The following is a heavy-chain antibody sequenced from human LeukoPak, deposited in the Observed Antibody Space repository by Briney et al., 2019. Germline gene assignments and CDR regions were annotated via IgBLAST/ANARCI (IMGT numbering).Heavy chain of an antibody. CDR2: IYYSGST. CDR1: GGSISSGGYY. CDR3: ARFAFGFAIDY. D-gene: IGHD3-3*01. V-gene: IGHV4-61*08. J-gene: IGHJ4*02. Sequence: SETLSLTCTVSGGSISSGGYYWSWIRQHPGKGLEWIGYIYYSGSTNYNPSLKSRVTISVDTSKNQFSLKLSSVTAADTAVYYCARFAFGFAIDYWGQGTLVTVSS.